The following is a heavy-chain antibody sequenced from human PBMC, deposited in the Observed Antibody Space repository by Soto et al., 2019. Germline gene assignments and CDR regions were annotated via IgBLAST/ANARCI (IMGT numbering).Heavy chain of an antibody. D-gene: IGHD6-19*01. CDR3: ARDAAVAGYYYGMDV. V-gene: IGHV1-69*08. CDR1: GGTFSSYT. Sequence: QVQLVQSGAEVKKPGSSVKVSCKASGGTFSSYTISWVRQAPGQGLEWMGRIIPILGIANYAQKFQGRVTINADKSTSTAYMELSSLRSEDTAVYYCARDAAVAGYYYGMDVWGQGTTVTVSS. CDR2: IIPILGIA. J-gene: IGHJ6*02.